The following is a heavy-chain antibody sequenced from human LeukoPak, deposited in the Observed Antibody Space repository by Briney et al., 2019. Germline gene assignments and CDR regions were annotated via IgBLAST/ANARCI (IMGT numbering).Heavy chain of an antibody. CDR1: GGTFSSYA. D-gene: IGHD2-15*01. CDR3: ARVASPSGYCSGGSCYLLDY. Sequence: SVKVSCKASGGTFSSYAISWVRQAPGQGLEWMGRIIPILGIANYAQKFQGRVTITADKSTSTAYMELSSLRSEDTAVYYCARVASPSGYCSGGSCYLLDYWGQGTLVTVSS. J-gene: IGHJ4*02. CDR2: IIPILGIA. V-gene: IGHV1-69*04.